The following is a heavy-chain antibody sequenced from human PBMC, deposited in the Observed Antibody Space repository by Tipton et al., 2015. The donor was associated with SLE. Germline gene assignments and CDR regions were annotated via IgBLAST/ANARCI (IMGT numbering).Heavy chain of an antibody. J-gene: IGHJ5*02. D-gene: IGHD7-27*01. V-gene: IGHV5-51*01. Sequence: QSGPEVKKSGESLKISCKGSGYSFSNYWIGWVRQIPGKGLEWMGIIYPGHTDTRSSPAFQGHVTISADKTISTANLQWDSLKASDPDVYYCVRQAATALKLGGIWFAPWGQGTLVTVSS. CDR1: GYSFSNYW. CDR2: IYPGHTDT. CDR3: VRQAATALKLGGIWFAP.